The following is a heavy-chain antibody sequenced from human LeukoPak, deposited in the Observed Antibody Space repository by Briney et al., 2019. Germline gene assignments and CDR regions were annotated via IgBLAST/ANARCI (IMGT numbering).Heavy chain of an antibody. J-gene: IGHJ4*02. V-gene: IGHV3-21*04. D-gene: IGHD3-22*01. Sequence: GGSLRLSCAASGFTFITYSMNWVRQAPGKGLEWVSSISSSSSYIYYADSVKGRFTISRDNAKNSLYLQMNSLRAEDTALYYCARYYYDSSGYYSRLYFDYWGQGTLVTVSS. CDR3: ARYYYDSSGYYSRLYFDY. CDR2: ISSSSSYI. CDR1: GFTFITYS.